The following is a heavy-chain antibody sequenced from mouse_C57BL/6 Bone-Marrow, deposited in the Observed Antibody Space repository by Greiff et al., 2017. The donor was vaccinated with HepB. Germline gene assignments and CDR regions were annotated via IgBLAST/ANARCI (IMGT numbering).Heavy chain of an antibody. J-gene: IGHJ3*01. CDR3: TRDYGSSSLFAY. CDR1: GYTFTDYE. CDR2: IDPETGGT. V-gene: IGHV1-15*01. D-gene: IGHD1-1*01. Sequence: VQLQESGAELVRPGASVTLSCKASGYTFTDYEMHWVKQTPVHGLEWIGAIDPETGGTAYNQKFKGKAILTADKSSSTAYMELRSLTSEDSAVYYCTRDYGSSSLFAYWGQGTLVTVSA.